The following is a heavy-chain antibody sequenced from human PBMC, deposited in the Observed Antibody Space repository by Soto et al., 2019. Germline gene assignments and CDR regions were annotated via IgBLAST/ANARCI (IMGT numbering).Heavy chain of an antibody. V-gene: IGHV5-51*01. CDR2: IYPGNSNT. CDR1: GYGFSIHW. CDR3: ASDSHGDGGNCPVGGFDM. D-gene: IGHD2-15*01. J-gene: IGHJ3*02. Sequence: GASLKISWKGSGYGFSIHWVAWLRQMPGKGLERVGIIYPGNSNTMYSPSFQGQVTIAADTALSPTYLQWDTLKPSDTAIYFCASDSHGDGGNCPVGGFDMWGQGTMVTVSS.